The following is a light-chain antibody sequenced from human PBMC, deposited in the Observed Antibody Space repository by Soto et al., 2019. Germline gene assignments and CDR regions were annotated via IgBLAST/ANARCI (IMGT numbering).Light chain of an antibody. Sequence: QSVLTQPPSASGTPGQRVTISCSGSSSNIGSNSVNWYQQLPGTAPILLIYSNNQRPSGVPDRFSGSKSDTSASLAISGLQSEDEADYSCASWDDSLNGVVFGGGTKLTVL. CDR3: ASWDDSLNGVV. V-gene: IGLV1-44*01. CDR1: SSNIGSNS. J-gene: IGLJ2*01. CDR2: SNN.